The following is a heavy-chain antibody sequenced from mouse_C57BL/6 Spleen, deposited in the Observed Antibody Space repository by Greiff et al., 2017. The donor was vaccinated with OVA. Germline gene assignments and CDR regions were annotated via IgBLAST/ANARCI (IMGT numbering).Heavy chain of an antibody. D-gene: IGHD2-4*01. CDR1: GYTFTSYW. CDR2: IDPSDSYT. J-gene: IGHJ2*01. Sequence: VQLQQPGAELVMPGASVKLSCKASGYTFTSYWMHWVKQRPGQGLEWIGEIDPSDSYTNYNQKFKGKSTLTVDKSSSTAYMQLSSLTSEDSAVYYCARLGDYHYFDYWGQGTTLTVSS. V-gene: IGHV1-69*01. CDR3: ARLGDYHYFDY.